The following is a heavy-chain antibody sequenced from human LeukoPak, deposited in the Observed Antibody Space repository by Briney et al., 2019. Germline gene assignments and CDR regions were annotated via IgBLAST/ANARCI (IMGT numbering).Heavy chain of an antibody. CDR1: GFTFSNYG. J-gene: IGHJ4*02. V-gene: IGHV3-23*01. CDR2: ISGSADGI. CDR3: ARDDAVAGGFLDY. D-gene: IGHD6-19*01. Sequence: GGFLRLSCAASGFTFSNYGMTWVREAPGKGLEWLSFISGSADGIYYADSVKGRFAISRDNSKNTLYLQMNSLRAADTAVYYCARDDAVAGGFLDYWGQGTLVTVSS.